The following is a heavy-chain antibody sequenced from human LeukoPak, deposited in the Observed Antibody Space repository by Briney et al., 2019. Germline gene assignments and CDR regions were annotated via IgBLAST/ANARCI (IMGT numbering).Heavy chain of an antibody. D-gene: IGHD1-26*01. CDR1: GGSISSSNW. CDR3: ARHRNSGSYFRVWFDP. Sequence: KPSETLSLTCAVSGGSISSSNWWSWVRQPPGKGLEWIGEINHSGSTNYNPSLKSRFTISVDTSKNQFSLKLSSVTAADTAVYYCARHRNSGSYFRVWFDPWGQGTLVTVSS. V-gene: IGHV4-4*02. J-gene: IGHJ5*02. CDR2: INHSGST.